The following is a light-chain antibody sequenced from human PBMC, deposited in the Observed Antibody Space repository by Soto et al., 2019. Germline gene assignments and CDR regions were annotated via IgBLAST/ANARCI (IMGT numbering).Light chain of an antibody. J-gene: IGLJ2*01. Sequence: QSVLTQPPSASGTPGQRVTISCSGSSSNIGSNYVYWYRQFPGTAPILLIYKNSQRPSGVPDRFSGSKSGTSASLAISGLRSEDETDYYCAAWDDSLSGVLFGGGTKPTVL. CDR2: KNS. V-gene: IGLV1-47*01. CDR1: SSNIGSNY. CDR3: AAWDDSLSGVL.